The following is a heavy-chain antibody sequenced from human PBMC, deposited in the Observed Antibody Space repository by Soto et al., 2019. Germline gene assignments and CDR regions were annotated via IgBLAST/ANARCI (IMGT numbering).Heavy chain of an antibody. CDR1: GGSVSSGDYY. J-gene: IGHJ5*02. D-gene: IGHD5-18*01. CDR3: ARIPVDTYMINWFDP. Sequence: SETLSLTCTVSGGSVSSGDYYWSWIRQPPGKGLEWIGYIYYSGSTNYNPSLKSRVSISLDTSKNQFSLRLTSVTAADTAVYYCARIPVDTYMINWFDPWGQGTLVTSPQ. CDR2: IYYSGST. V-gene: IGHV4-61*08.